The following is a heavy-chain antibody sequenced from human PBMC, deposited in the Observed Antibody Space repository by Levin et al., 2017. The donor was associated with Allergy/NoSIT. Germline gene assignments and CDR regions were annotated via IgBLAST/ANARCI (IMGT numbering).Heavy chain of an antibody. CDR3: ARDIYNWNYGWFDP. Sequence: GGSLRLSCAASGFTFSSYSMNWVRQAPGKGLEWVSYISSSSSTIYYADSVKGRFTISRDNAKNSLYLQMNSLRAEDTAVYYCARDIYNWNYGWFDPWGQGTLVTVSS. J-gene: IGHJ5*02. CDR2: ISSSSSTI. D-gene: IGHD1-7*01. CDR1: GFTFSSYS. V-gene: IGHV3-48*01.